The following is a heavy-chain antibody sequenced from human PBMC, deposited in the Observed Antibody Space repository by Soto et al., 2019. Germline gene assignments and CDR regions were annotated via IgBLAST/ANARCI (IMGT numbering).Heavy chain of an antibody. Sequence: QVHLVQSGAEVKKPGASVKVSCKASGCTFTDYYIHWVRQAPGQGLEWMGWINPHSSGANIAQKFEGWVTLTRDTSVRTVYMEMGWLKSNDTAVYYCTRDYYDGSASYGFDLWGQGTLVTVSS. CDR3: TRDYYDGSASYGFDL. V-gene: IGHV1-2*04. CDR1: GCTFTDYY. CDR2: INPHSSGA. D-gene: IGHD3-22*01. J-gene: IGHJ3*01.